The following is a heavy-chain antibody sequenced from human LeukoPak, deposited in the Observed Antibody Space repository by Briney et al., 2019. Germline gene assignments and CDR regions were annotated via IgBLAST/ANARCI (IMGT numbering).Heavy chain of an antibody. CDR1: GGTFSSYA. Sequence: ASVKVSCKASGGTFSSYAISWVRQAPGQGLEWMGWINPNSGGTNYAQKFQGRVTMTRDTSISTAYMELSRLRSDDTAVYYCARGSPITMVRGVIMEILGTLYDYWGQGTLVTVSS. V-gene: IGHV1-2*02. CDR2: INPNSGGT. J-gene: IGHJ4*02. D-gene: IGHD3-10*01. CDR3: ARGSPITMVRGVIMEILGTLYDY.